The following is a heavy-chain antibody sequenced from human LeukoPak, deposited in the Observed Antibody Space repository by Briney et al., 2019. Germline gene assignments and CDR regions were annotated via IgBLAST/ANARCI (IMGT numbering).Heavy chain of an antibody. D-gene: IGHD2-2*01. CDR1: GFTFSSSS. CDR3: AGGVYCTSTSCYLLESRNWFDP. J-gene: IGHJ5*02. Sequence: PGGSLRLSCAASGFTFSSSSMNWVRQAPGKGLEWISYITASSSTEYYADSVKGRFTISRDNAKNSLYLQMNSLRAEDTAVYYFAGGVYCTSTSCYLLESRNWFDPWGQRNLVNVSS. V-gene: IGHV3-48*01. CDR2: ITASSSTE.